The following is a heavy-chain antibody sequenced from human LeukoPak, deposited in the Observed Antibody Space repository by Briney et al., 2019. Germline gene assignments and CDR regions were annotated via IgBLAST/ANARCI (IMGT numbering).Heavy chain of an antibody. CDR3: ARDLYYYDSSGYYYVGYYYYGMDV. D-gene: IGHD3-22*01. Sequence: PGGSLRLSCAASGFTFSSYAMHWVRQAPGKGLEWVAVISYDGSNKYYADSVKGRFTISRDNSKNTLYLQMNSLRAEDTAVYYCARDLYYYDSSGYYYVGYYYYGMDVWGQGTTVTVSS. V-gene: IGHV3-30-3*01. J-gene: IGHJ6*02. CDR2: ISYDGSNK. CDR1: GFTFSSYA.